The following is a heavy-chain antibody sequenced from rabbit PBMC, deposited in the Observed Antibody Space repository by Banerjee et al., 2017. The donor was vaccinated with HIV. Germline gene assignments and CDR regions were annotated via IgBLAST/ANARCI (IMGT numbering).Heavy chain of an antibody. CDR1: EFSFSGSFY. CDR2: IGADISGSA. Sequence: QSLEESGGDLVKPGASLTLTCTASEFSFSGSFYMCWVRQAAGKGLEWIACIGADISGSAYYATWAKGRFTISKSSSTTVTLQMTSLTVADTATYFCARDAGSSYYNLYYFNLWGPGTLVTVS. D-gene: IGHD8-1*01. V-gene: IGHV1S40*01. J-gene: IGHJ4*01. CDR3: ARDAGSSYYNLYYFNL.